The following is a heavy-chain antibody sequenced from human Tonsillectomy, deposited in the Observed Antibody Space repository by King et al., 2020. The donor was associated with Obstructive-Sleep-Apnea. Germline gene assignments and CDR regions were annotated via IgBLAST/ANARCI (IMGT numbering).Heavy chain of an antibody. Sequence: VQLVESGGGVVQPGGSLRLSCAASEFTFSNYGMHWVRQTPGKGLEWVAFIRYDGSNKHYAESAKGRFTISRDNSKNTLYLQMNSLRPEDTAVYYCATEPDSSGYYYGSAFDYWGQGTLVTVSS. J-gene: IGHJ4*02. V-gene: IGHV3-30*02. CDR3: ATEPDSSGYYYGSAFDY. CDR1: EFTFSNYG. CDR2: IRYDGSNK. D-gene: IGHD3-22*01.